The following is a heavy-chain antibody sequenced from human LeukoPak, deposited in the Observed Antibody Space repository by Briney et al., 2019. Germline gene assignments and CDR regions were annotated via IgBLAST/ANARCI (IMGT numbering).Heavy chain of an antibody. J-gene: IGHJ4*02. V-gene: IGHV4-59*08. CDR3: ARGLYSSTWPDI. Sequence: PSETLSLTCTVSGGSINSYYWSWIRQPPGKGLEWIGYIHYNGGTKYNPSLKSRVIILMDTSKNQLSLRLGSVTAADTAVYYCARGLYSSTWPDIWGQGTLVTVSS. D-gene: IGHD6-13*01. CDR2: IHYNGGT. CDR1: GGSINSYY.